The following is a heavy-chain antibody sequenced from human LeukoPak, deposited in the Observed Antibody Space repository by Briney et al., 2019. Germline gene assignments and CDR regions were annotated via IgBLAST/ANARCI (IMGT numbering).Heavy chain of an antibody. V-gene: IGHV4-30-4*01. D-gene: IGHD5-12*01. CDR1: GGSISSGDYY. Sequence: SETLSLTCTVSGGSISSGDYYWSWIRQPPGMGLEWIGYIYYSGSTYYNPSLKSRVTISVDTSKNQFSLKLSSVTAADTAVYYCARNVDIVAYGMDVWGQGTTVTVSS. J-gene: IGHJ6*02. CDR3: ARNVDIVAYGMDV. CDR2: IYYSGST.